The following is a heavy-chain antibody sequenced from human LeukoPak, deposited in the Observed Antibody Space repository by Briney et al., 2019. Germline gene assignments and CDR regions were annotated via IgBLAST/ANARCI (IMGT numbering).Heavy chain of an antibody. CDR1: VCSMSRYY. J-gene: IGHJ4*02. CDR3: ARDKQPGDY. V-gene: IGHV4-59*01. D-gene: IGHD5-18*01. Sequence: SETLSLTRTVSVCSMSRYYWSWIRQPPAKGLEWLGYIFYSGGTHYNPSLKSRVTISVDTSKNQFSLKLSSVTAADTDVYYCARDKQPGDYWGQGTLVTVSS. CDR2: IFYSGGT.